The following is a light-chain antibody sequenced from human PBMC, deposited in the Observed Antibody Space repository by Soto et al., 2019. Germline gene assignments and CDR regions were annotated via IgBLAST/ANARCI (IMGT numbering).Light chain of an antibody. CDR1: SSDVGGYNY. CDR2: EIS. Sequence: QSALTQPPSASGSPGQSVTISCSGTSSDVGGYNYVSWYQQHPGKAPKLMIYEISKRPSVVPDRFSGSKSGNTASLTVSVLQAEDEAYYYCYSYAGRIVVFGGGTKLTVL. CDR3: YSYAGRIVV. V-gene: IGLV2-8*01. J-gene: IGLJ2*01.